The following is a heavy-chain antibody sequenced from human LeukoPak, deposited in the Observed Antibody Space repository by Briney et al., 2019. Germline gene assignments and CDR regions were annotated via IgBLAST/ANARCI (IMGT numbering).Heavy chain of an antibody. J-gene: IGHJ5*02. Sequence: ASVKVSCKASGYTFTGYYMHWVRQAPGQGLEWMGWINPNSGGTNYAQKFQGRVTMTRDTSISTAYMELSRLRSDDTAVYYCATLKAAAVTGWFDPWGQGTLVTVSS. CDR1: GYTFTGYY. D-gene: IGHD6-13*01. V-gene: IGHV1-2*02. CDR3: ATLKAAAVTGWFDP. CDR2: INPNSGGT.